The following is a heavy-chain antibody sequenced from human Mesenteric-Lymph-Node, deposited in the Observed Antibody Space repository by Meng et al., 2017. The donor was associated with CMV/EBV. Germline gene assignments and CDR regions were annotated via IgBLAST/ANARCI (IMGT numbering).Heavy chain of an antibody. CDR2: IYYSGST. D-gene: IGHD4-17*01. CDR1: GGSISSNY. J-gene: IGHJ3*02. V-gene: IGHV4-59*12. CDR3: ARDLTVTGAFDI. Sequence: SETLSLTCTVSGGSISSNYWSWIRQPPGKGLEWIGYIYYSGSTKYNPSLKSRVTISVDTSKNQFSLKLSSVTAADTAVYYCARDLTVTGAFDIWGQGTMVTVSS.